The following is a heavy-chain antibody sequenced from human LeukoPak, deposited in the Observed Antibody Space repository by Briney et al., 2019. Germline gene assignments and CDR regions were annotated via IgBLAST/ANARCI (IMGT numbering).Heavy chain of an antibody. CDR1: GFAFSSHG. CDR3: ARRLQGQNCFDP. Sequence: GRSLRLSCAASGFAFSSHGMHWVRQAPGKGLEWVAVIWSDGSQIYYADSVKGRFTTSRDNSKNTFYLQMNSLRAEDTAVYYCARRLQGQNCFDPWGQGTLVTVSS. CDR2: IWSDGSQI. V-gene: IGHV3-33*01. J-gene: IGHJ5*02.